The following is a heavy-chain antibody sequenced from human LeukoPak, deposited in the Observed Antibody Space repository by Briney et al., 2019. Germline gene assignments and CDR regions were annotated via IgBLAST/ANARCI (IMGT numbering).Heavy chain of an antibody. V-gene: IGHV3-21*01. CDR3: ARDESIAARGWFDI. J-gene: IGHJ3*02. D-gene: IGHD6-6*01. CDR2: ISSSSSYI. Sequence: GGSLRLSCAASGFTFSSYSMNWVRQAPGKGLEWVSSISSSSSYIYYADSVKGRFTISRDNAKNSLYLQMNSLRAEDTAVYYCARDESIAARGWFDIWGQGTMVTVSS. CDR1: GFTFSSYS.